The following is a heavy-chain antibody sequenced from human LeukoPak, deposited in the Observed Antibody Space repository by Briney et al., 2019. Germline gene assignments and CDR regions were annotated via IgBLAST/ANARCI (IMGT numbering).Heavy chain of an antibody. Sequence: SEILSLTCTVSGGSVSSGSYYWSWIRQPPGKGLEWIGYIYYSGSTNYNPSLKSRVTISVDTSKNQFSLKLSSVTAADTAVYYCARVGATYDAFDIWGQGTMVTVSS. CDR1: GGSVSSGSYY. D-gene: IGHD1-26*01. CDR2: IYYSGST. J-gene: IGHJ3*02. CDR3: ARVGATYDAFDI. V-gene: IGHV4-61*01.